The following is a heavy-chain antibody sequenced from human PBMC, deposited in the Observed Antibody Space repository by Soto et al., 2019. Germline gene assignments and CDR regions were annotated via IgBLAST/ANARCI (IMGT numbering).Heavy chain of an antibody. CDR2: ISNDGINK. Sequence: QVQLVESGGGVVQPGRSLRLSCAASGFTFSTYAMHWGRQAPGKGLEWVAVISNDGINKYYIDSVKGRFTISRDNSKNTLYLQMNSLRPEDMAVYFCAGTTKTMNYWGQGTLVTVSS. CDR1: GFTFSTYA. V-gene: IGHV3-30-3*01. D-gene: IGHD1-1*01. J-gene: IGHJ4*02. CDR3: AGTTKTMNY.